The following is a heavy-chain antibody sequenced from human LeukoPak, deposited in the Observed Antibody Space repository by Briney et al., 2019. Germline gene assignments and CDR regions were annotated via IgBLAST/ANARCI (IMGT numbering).Heavy chain of an antibody. J-gene: IGHJ6*03. CDR2: MWYDGTNK. CDR3: ARVSGEYLFYYYYYYMDV. D-gene: IGHD2-2*01. Sequence: GGSLRLSCAASGFTFSNYGIHWVRQAPGKGLEWVAVMWYDGTNKYYADAVKGRFTISRDNSKNTLYLQLNSLRAEDTAVYYCARVSGEYLFYYYYYYMDVWGKGTTVTVSS. CDR1: GFTFSNYG. V-gene: IGHV3-33*01.